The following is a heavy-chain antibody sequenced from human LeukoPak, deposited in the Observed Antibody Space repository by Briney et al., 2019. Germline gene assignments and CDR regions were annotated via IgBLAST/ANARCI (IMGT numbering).Heavy chain of an antibody. CDR2: ISGSSSYI. CDR1: GFTFSNYY. CDR3: ARDVYYYDSSVFDP. Sequence: GGSLRLSCAASGFTFSNYYMNWVRQAPGKGLEWVSSISGSSSYIYYADSVKGRFTISRDNAKNSLYLQMNSLRAEDTAVYYCARDVYYYDSSVFDPWGQGTLVTVSS. J-gene: IGHJ5*02. D-gene: IGHD3-22*01. V-gene: IGHV3-21*01.